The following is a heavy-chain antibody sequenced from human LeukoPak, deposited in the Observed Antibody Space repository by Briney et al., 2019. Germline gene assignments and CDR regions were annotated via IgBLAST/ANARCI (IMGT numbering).Heavy chain of an antibody. CDR2: SANGGDT. J-gene: IGHJ2*01. CDR1: GFTFKNYD. V-gene: IGHV3-13*01. CDR3: ARAAVSRPWYFDL. Sequence: GGSLRLSCAASGFTFKNYDIHWVRHVTGKGLEWVSTSANGGDTYYGGSVKGRFSISRENGDNSLYLQMNSLRVGDTAMYYCARAAVSRPWYFDLWGRGALVTVSS. D-gene: IGHD4-17*01.